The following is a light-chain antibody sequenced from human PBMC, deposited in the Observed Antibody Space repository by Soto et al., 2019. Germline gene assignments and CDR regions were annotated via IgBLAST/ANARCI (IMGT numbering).Light chain of an antibody. V-gene: IGLV2-14*03. Sequence: QSVRTQPASVSGSPGQSITISCTGASSDVGGSNRVSWFQQHPGKAPKLMIYDVTNRPSGVSNRFSGSRSGNTASLTISGLQADDEADYYCCSFTGSIYRYVFRSGTKVTVL. CDR3: CSFTGSIYRYV. CDR2: DVT. CDR1: SSDVGGSNR. J-gene: IGLJ1*01.